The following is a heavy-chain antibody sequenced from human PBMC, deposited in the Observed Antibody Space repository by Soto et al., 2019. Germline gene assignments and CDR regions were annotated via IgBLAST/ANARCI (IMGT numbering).Heavy chain of an antibody. CDR3: ARDLPRDLVRGSFDI. Sequence: QAQLVQSWAEVKKPGASANISCKASGYTFTRYNIHWGRQAPGQGLEWMGIIDTRGGSADYTQRFQGRVTMTRDTSTGTVYMELSSLGSEDTAVYYCARDLPRDLVRGSFDIWGQGTMVTVSS. CDR2: IDTRGGSA. V-gene: IGHV1-46*01. J-gene: IGHJ3*02. D-gene: IGHD3-10*01. CDR1: GYTFTRYN.